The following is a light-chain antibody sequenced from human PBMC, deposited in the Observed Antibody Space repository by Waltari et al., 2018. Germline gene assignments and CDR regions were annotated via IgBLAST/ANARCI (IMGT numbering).Light chain of an antibody. CDR3: QGRSNWPGGS. CDR2: DAS. CDR1: QSVSTY. V-gene: IGKV3-11*01. J-gene: IGKJ4*01. Sequence: EIVLTQSPATLSLSPGESATLSCRASQSVSTYLAWYQQTPGQAPRLLIYDASNRATGIPARFVGSGSGTDFTLTISSLEPEDFAVYYCQGRSNWPGGSFGGGTKVESK.